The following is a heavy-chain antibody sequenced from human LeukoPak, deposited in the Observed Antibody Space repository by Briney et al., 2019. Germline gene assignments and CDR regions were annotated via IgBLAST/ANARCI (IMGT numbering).Heavy chain of an antibody. CDR1: GGSISSYY. J-gene: IGHJ1*01. CDR3: ARAKRLGYCSGGSCYSGYFQH. Sequence: SETLSLTCTVSGGSISSYYWSWIRQPAGKGLEWIGRIYTSGSTNYNPSLKSRVTMSVDTSKNQFSLKLSSVTAADTAVYYCARAKRLGYCSGGSCYSGYFQHWGQGTLVTVSS. V-gene: IGHV4-4*07. CDR2: IYTSGST. D-gene: IGHD2-15*01.